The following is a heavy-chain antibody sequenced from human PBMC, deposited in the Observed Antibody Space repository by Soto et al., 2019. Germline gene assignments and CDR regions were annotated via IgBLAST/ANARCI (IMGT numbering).Heavy chain of an antibody. CDR3: AKDGRGSGRYYYYYGMDV. V-gene: IGHV3-23*01. CDR1: GFTFSSYA. J-gene: IGHJ6*02. CDR2: ISGSGGST. Sequence: GGSMRLCWASSGFTFSSYARSLVRQAPGKGLEWVSAISGSGGSTYYADSVKGRFTISRDNSKNTLYLQMNSLRAEDTAVYYCAKDGRGSGRYYYYYGMDVWGQGTTLTVSS. D-gene: IGHD1-26*01.